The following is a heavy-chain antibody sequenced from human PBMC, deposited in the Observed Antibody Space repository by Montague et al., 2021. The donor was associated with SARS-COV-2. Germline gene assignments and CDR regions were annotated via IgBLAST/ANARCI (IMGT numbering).Heavy chain of an antibody. CDR3: ARENTVTTFGGPYYIDS. D-gene: IGHD4-17*01. V-gene: IGHV4-59*02. CDR2: IYDSGST. Sequence: SETLSLTCIVSGSSVRSYYWSWIRQPPGKGLEWIGYIYDSGSTNXTPSLKSRVTISVDTSKNQFSLKLSSVTAADTAVYYCARENTVTTFGGPYYIDSWGQGTLVTVSA. CDR1: GSSVRSYY. J-gene: IGHJ4*02.